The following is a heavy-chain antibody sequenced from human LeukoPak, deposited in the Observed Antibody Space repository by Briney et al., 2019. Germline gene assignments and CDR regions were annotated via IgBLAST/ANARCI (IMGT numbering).Heavy chain of an antibody. CDR3: SRERISYASGNSYFDY. J-gene: IGHJ4*02. CDR2: IRYDGTNK. D-gene: IGHD3-10*01. CDR1: EFTFSSFG. V-gene: IGHV3-30*02. Sequence: PGGSLRLSCAASEFTFSSFGMHWVRQAPGKGPEWVAFIRYDGTNKYYADSVKGRFTVSRDNSKNTLYLQMNGLKPEDTAVYFCSRERISYASGNSYFDYWGQGTLVTVPS.